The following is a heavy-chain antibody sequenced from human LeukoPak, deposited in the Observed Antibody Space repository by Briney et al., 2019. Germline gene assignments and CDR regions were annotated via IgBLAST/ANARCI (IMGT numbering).Heavy chain of an antibody. CDR3: AKHPSGGVSVPFDY. CDR2: IRFGGSYD. Sequence: GGSLRLSCVASGFTFSSYGMHWVRQAPGKGLEWVAFIRFGGSYDYYADSVKGRFTISRDNSKNTLYLQMDSLRAEDTAFYYCAKHPSGGVSVPFDYWGQGTLVTVSS. D-gene: IGHD2-8*01. J-gene: IGHJ4*02. V-gene: IGHV3-30*02. CDR1: GFTFSSYG.